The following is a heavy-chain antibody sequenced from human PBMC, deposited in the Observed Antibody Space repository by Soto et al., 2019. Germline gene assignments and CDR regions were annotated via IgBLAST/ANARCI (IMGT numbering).Heavy chain of an antibody. D-gene: IGHD5-18*01. J-gene: IGHJ4*02. CDR2: ISAYNGNT. Sequence: QVQLVQSGAEVKKPGASVKVSCKASGYTFTSYGISWVRQAPGQGLEWMGWISAYNGNTNYAQKLQGRVTMTTDTSTRTAYMELRSLRSDDTAVYYWASNPDVNTAMDLDYWGQGTLVTVSS. CDR1: GYTFTSYG. CDR3: ASNPDVNTAMDLDY. V-gene: IGHV1-18*01.